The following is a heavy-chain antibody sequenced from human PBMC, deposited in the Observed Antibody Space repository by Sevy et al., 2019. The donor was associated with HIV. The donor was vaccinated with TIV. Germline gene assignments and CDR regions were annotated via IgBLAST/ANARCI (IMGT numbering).Heavy chain of an antibody. CDR2: ISSNGDNT. Sequence: GGSLRLSCAASGFTFRTYAFHWVRQAPGRGLEWIGLISSNGDNTFYANSVRGRFTISRDNFMNTLYLQMTSLTPVDMAVYYCARGPEWELTSFLSHWGQGTLVTVSS. CDR3: ARGPEWELTSFLSH. V-gene: IGHV3-30-3*01. J-gene: IGHJ4*02. D-gene: IGHD1-26*01. CDR1: GFTFRTYA.